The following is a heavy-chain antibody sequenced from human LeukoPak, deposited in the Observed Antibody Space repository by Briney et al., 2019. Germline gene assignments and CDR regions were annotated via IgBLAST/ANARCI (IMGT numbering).Heavy chain of an antibody. D-gene: IGHD3-9*01. CDR3: ARDLRYFDY. Sequence: PSETLSLTCAVYGGSFSGYYWSWIRQPPGKGLEWVANINDDGREREFVDSVKGRFTISRDNAKNSLYLQLNNLRAEDTAVYYCARDLRYFDYWGQGTLVTVSS. J-gene: IGHJ4*02. CDR2: INDDGRER. CDR1: GGSFSGYY. V-gene: IGHV3-7*03.